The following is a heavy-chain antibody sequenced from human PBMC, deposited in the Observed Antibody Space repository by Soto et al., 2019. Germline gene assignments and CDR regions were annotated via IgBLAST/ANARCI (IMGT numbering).Heavy chain of an antibody. J-gene: IGHJ6*02. CDR2: INPSVGST. CDR1: GYTFTSYY. V-gene: IGHV1-46*01. CDR3: ARGSISMIVVVPPGPGMDV. Sequence: EAPVKVACKASGYTFTSYYMHWVRQAPGQGLEWMGIINPSVGSTSYAQKFQGRVTMTRNTSTSTVYMELSSLRSEDTVVYYCARGSISMIVVVPPGPGMDVWGQATTVTVSS. D-gene: IGHD3-22*01.